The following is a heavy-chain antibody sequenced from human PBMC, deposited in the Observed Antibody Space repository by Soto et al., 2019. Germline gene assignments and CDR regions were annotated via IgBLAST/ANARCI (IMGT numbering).Heavy chain of an antibody. CDR1: GFTFSSYG. CDR2: IWYDGSNK. D-gene: IGHD3-16*02. V-gene: IGHV3-33*08. Sequence: QVQLVESGGGVVQPGRSLRLSCAASGFTFSSYGMHWVRQAPGKGLEWVAVIWYDGSNKYYADSVKGRFTISRDNSKNKVYLHMNSLRDEDTGVYYCAIVSSVWGSYRYYYYGMDVWGQGTTVTFSS. J-gene: IGHJ6*02. CDR3: AIVSSVWGSYRYYYYGMDV.